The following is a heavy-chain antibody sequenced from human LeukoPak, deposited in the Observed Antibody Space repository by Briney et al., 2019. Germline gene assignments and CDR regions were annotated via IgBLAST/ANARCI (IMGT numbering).Heavy chain of an antibody. J-gene: IGHJ3*02. Sequence: PGGSLRLSYAASGFTFSSYWMHWARQPPGEGLVWVSCINNDASSTSYAHSVKGRFTISRDNAKNTVYLQMNSLRAGDTAVYYCASLVVTDNWAFDIWGQGTMVFVSS. V-gene: IGHV3-74*01. D-gene: IGHD2-21*02. CDR1: GFTFSSYW. CDR2: INNDASST. CDR3: ASLVVTDNWAFDI.